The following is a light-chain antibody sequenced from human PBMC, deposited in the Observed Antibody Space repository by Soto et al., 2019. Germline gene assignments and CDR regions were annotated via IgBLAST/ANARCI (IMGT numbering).Light chain of an antibody. J-gene: IGKJ1*01. CDR1: QSVSSN. CDR3: QQYNNWPRT. Sequence: EIGMTQSPATLSVSPGERDTISCRASQSVSSNLAWYQQKPGQAPRLLIYGASTRATSIPARFSGSGSGTEFTLPISSLQSEDFAVYYCQQYNNWPRTFGQGTKVEIK. V-gene: IGKV3-15*01. CDR2: GAS.